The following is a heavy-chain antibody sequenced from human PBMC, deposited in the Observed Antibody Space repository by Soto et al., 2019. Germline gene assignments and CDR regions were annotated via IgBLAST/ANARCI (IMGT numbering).Heavy chain of an antibody. CDR2: LSASGDRT. J-gene: IGHJ4*02. D-gene: IGHD1-1*01. CDR3: VPLNWNHPANFDY. V-gene: IGHV3-23*01. Sequence: EVQLLESGGDLVQPGGSLRLSCAASGFTFRLYDMSWVRQAQGKGLEWVSSLSASGDRTDYVDSVKGRFAISRDNSKNMVYLQMSSLRSEDTAVYYCVPLNWNHPANFDYWGQGTQVTVSS. CDR1: GFTFRLYD.